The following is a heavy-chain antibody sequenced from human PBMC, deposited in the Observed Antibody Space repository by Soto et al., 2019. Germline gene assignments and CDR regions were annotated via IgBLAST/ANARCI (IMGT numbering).Heavy chain of an antibody. CDR3: ARGGSSDWQVAFDF. D-gene: IGHD6-19*01. V-gene: IGHV4-34*01. J-gene: IGHJ3*01. Sequence: SEDPSLTCAVYGGSFSGYFWNWIRQTPGKGLEWIGKVNHNGRNNYNPSLKSRVTISLDMSKNQISLKLTSVTAADTAVYYCARGGSSDWQVAFDFWGQGTMVTV. CDR1: GGSFSGYF. CDR2: VNHNGRN.